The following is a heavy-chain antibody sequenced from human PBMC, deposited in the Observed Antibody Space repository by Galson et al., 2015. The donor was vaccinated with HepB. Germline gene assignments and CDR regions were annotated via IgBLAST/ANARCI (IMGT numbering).Heavy chain of an antibody. CDR1: GYYFSHFW. D-gene: IGHD6-13*01. Sequence: QSGAEVKKPGESPRIACKGSGYYFSHFWIGWVRQMPGRGLEWMGIIYPGDSDTRYIPSFEGHVTISADKSISTAYLQWTNLKASDTGFYYCARRPREAGAVDYWGQGTLVTVSS. J-gene: IGHJ4*02. CDR2: IYPGDSDT. V-gene: IGHV5-51*03. CDR3: ARRPREAGAVDY.